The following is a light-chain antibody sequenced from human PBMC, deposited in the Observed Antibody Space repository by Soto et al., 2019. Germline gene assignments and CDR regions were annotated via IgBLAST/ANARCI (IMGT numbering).Light chain of an antibody. J-gene: IGLJ1*01. V-gene: IGLV2-8*01. CDR3: KSYAGSNTYV. CDR2: EVV. Sequence: QSALPQPPSASGSPGQSVTISCTGTKSDIGVYDFVSWYQHHPGKAPRLIIYEVVQRPSGVPERFSGSKSGNTASLTVSGLQAADEADNFCKSYAGSNTYVYGSGTKLTVL. CDR1: KSDIGVYDF.